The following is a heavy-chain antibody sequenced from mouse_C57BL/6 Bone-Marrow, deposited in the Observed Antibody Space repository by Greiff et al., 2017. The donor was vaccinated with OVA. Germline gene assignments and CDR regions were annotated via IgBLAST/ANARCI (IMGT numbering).Heavy chain of an antibody. V-gene: IGHV1-55*01. CDR3: ARKGVSHC. CDR2: IYPGSGST. Sequence: QVQLQQPGAELVKPGASVKMSCKASGYTFTSYWITWVKQRPGQGLEWIGDIYPGSGSTTYNEQLKSQATLTVDKSSSTAYMQLSSLTSEDSAVYYCARKGVSHCWGQGTTLTVSS. J-gene: IGHJ2*01. CDR1: GYTFTSYW.